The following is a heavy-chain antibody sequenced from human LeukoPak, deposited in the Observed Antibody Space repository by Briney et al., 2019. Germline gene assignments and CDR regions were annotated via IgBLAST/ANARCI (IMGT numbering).Heavy chain of an antibody. D-gene: IGHD3-22*01. CDR1: GGSISSYY. J-gene: IGHJ3*02. CDR2: IYYSGST. Sequence: PSETLSLTCTVSGGSISSYYWSWIRQPPGKGLEWIGYIYYSGSTNYNPSLKSRVTISVDTSKNQFSLKLSSVTAADTAVYYCAREQDYYDSSGYRGHAFDIWGQGTMVTVSS. V-gene: IGHV4-59*12. CDR3: AREQDYYDSSGYRGHAFDI.